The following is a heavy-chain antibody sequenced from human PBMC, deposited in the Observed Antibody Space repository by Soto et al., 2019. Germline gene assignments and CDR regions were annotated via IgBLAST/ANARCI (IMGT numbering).Heavy chain of an antibody. CDR2: ISAYNGNT. CDR1: GYTFTSYG. V-gene: IGHV1-18*01. Sequence: QVQLVQSGAEVKKPGASVKVSCKASGYTFTSYGISWVRQAPGQGLEWMGWISAYNGNTNYAQKLQGRVTMTTDTPPSTADMELRSLRSDDTAVYYCASCGPLPWGGGDGMDVWGQGTTVSVSS. D-gene: IGHD2-15*01. J-gene: IGHJ6*02. CDR3: ASCGPLPWGGGDGMDV.